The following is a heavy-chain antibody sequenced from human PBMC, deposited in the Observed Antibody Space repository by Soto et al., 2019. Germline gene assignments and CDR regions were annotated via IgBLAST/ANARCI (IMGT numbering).Heavy chain of an antibody. J-gene: IGHJ5*02. D-gene: IGHD2-2*01. Sequence: QITLKESGPTLVKPTQTLTLTCTFSGFSLSTSGVGVGWIRQPPGKALEWLALIYWDDDKRYSPSLKSRLTITKDTSKKQVVLTMTNMDPVDTATYYCAHSRVCISTSCYLDWFDPWGQGTLVTVSS. CDR1: GFSLSTSGVG. V-gene: IGHV2-5*02. CDR2: IYWDDDK. CDR3: AHSRVCISTSCYLDWFDP.